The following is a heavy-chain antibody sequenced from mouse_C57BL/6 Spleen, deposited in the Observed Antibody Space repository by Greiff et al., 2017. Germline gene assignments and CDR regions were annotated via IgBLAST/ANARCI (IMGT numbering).Heavy chain of an antibody. CDR3: AREDYGSSYGAMDY. V-gene: IGHV1-55*01. D-gene: IGHD1-1*01. CDR2: IYPGSGST. Sequence: VQLQQSGAELVKPGASVKMSCKASGYTFTSYWITWVKQRPGQGLEWIGDIYPGSGSTNYNEKFKSKATLTVDTSSSTAYMQLSSLTSEDSAVYYCAREDYGSSYGAMDYWGQGTSVTVSS. J-gene: IGHJ4*01. CDR1: GYTFTSYW.